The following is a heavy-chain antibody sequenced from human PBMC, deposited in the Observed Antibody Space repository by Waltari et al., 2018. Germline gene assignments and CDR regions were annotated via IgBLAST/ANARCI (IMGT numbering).Heavy chain of an antibody. Sequence: QVQLQESGPGLVKPSETLSLTCTVSGGSISSYYCSWIRHPPRKGLEWIGYIYYSGSTNYNPSLKSRVTISVDTSKNQFSLKLSSVTAADTAVYYCARAGYYYDSSGRSAFDIWGQGTMVTVSS. CDR1: GGSISSYY. V-gene: IGHV4-59*01. CDR2: IYYSGST. J-gene: IGHJ3*02. CDR3: ARAGYYYDSSGRSAFDI. D-gene: IGHD3-22*01.